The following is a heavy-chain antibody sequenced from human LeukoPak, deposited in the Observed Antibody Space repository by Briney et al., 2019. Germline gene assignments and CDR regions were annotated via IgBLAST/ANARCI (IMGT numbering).Heavy chain of an antibody. D-gene: IGHD3-22*01. CDR1: GGSFSGYY. Sequence: PSETLSLTCAVYGGSFSGYYWSWIRQPPGKGLEWIGEINHSGSTNYNPSLKSRVTISVDTSKNQFSLKLSSVTAADTAVYYCARDQYYYDSSGYVRFDYWGQGTLVTVSS. CDR2: INHSGST. CDR3: ARDQYYYDSSGYVRFDY. J-gene: IGHJ4*02. V-gene: IGHV4-34*01.